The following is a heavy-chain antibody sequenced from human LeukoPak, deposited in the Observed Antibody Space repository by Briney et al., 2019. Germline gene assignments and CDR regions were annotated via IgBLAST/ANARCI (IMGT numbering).Heavy chain of an antibody. CDR3: AKDISKRGLAIADH. J-gene: IGHJ5*02. CDR2: LSWDGGSR. D-gene: IGHD3-3*02. V-gene: IGHV3-43*01. Sequence: GGSLRLSCVASGFTFNDYSMHWVRQPPGKGLEWVSLLSWDGGSRYYADSVRGRFTISKDNSKNSLHLQMNSLTTEDTALYYCAKDISKRGLAIADHWGQGTLVTVSS. CDR1: GFTFNDYS.